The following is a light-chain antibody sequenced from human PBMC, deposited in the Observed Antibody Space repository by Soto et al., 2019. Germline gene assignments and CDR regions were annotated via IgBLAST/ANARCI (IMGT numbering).Light chain of an antibody. V-gene: IGKV1-5*01. CDR3: QQYNSYSGT. CDR2: DAS. CDR1: QSISSW. J-gene: IGKJ1*01. Sequence: IQMTLSLSSLSASVGDRVTITCRASQSISSWLAWYQQKPGKAPKLLIYDASSLESGVPSRFSGSGSGTEFTLTISSLQPDDFATYYCQQYNSYSGTFGQVTIVDIK.